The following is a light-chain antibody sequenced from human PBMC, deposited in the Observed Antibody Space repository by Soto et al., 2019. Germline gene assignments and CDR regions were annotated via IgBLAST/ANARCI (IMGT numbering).Light chain of an antibody. CDR2: KAS. Sequence: DIQMTQSPSTLSASVGDRVTITCRASQSISSWLAWYQQKPGKAPNLLIYKASSLEGGVPSRFSGSGSGTEFTLTISSLQPDDFATYYCQQYNSYSTFGQGTKLEIK. CDR3: QQYNSYST. J-gene: IGKJ2*01. V-gene: IGKV1-5*03. CDR1: QSISSW.